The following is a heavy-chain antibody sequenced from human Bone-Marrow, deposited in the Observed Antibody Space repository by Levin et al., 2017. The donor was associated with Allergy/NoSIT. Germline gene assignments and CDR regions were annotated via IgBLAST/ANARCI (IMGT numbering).Heavy chain of an antibody. CDR3: STDDLFNYDFWSGYAYAFDF. J-gene: IGHJ3*01. Sequence: GESLKISCAASGFSFTTTWMTWVRQAPGKGLEWVGRIKTKRDGGTTDYAAHVNGRFTISRDDSKNTLYLQMNSLKTEDTAVYYCSTDDLFNYDFWSGYAYAFDFWGQGTMVTVS. CDR1: GFSFTTTW. CDR2: IKTKRDGGTT. V-gene: IGHV3-15*01. D-gene: IGHD3-3*01.